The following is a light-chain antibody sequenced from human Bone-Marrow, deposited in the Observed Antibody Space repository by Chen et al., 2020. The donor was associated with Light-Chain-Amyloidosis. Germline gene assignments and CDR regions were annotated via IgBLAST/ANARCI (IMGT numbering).Light chain of an antibody. Sequence: EIVLTQSPGTLSLSPGERATLSCRASQSVSSSLAWYQHKPGQAPMLLIYDASDRATGVPARFSGSAPGTDFTLTISGLEPEDFAVYYCQHRSNSPPVYTFGQGTKLEIK. CDR3: QHRSNSPPVYT. J-gene: IGKJ2*01. CDR2: DAS. V-gene: IGKV3-11*01. CDR1: QSVSSS.